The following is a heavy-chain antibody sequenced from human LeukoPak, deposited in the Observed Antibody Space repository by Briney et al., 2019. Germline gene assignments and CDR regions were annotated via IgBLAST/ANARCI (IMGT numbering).Heavy chain of an antibody. J-gene: IGHJ4*02. Sequence: SGTLVLTCTGSGGSISSSSYFWGWIRQSPGKGLEWIGSIYSSGTTYYNPSLKSRVTISVDTSKNQFSLRLSSVTAADTAVFYCASDGSHYYFASWGQGPLVTVS. CDR3: ASDGSHYYFAS. D-gene: IGHD3-10*01. CDR1: GGSISSSSYF. CDR2: IYSSGTT. V-gene: IGHV4-39*07.